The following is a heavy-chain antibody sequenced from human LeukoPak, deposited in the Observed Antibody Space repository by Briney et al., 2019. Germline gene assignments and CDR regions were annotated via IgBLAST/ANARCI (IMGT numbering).Heavy chain of an antibody. CDR1: GYTFTGYY. CDR3: ARDSEPYDFWSGYSTFDY. D-gene: IGHD3-3*01. J-gene: IGHJ4*02. Sequence: GASVKVSCKASGYTFTGYYMHWVRQAPGQGLEWMGWINPNSGGTNYAQKFQGRVTMTRDTSISTAYMELSRLRSDDTAVYCCARDSEPYDFWSGYSTFDYWGEGNLVTVSS. V-gene: IGHV1-2*02. CDR2: INPNSGGT.